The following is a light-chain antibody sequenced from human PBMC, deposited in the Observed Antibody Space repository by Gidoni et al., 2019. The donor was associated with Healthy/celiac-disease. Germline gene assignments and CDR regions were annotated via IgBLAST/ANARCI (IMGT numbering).Light chain of an antibody. CDR2: KDS. V-gene: IGLV3-25*03. CDR1: ALPKQY. Sequence: SYELTQPPSVSVSPRQTARITCSGDALPKQYAYWYQQKPGQAPVLVIYKDSERPSGIPERFSGSSSGTTVTLTISGVQAEDEADYYCQSADSSGTYWVFGGGTKLTVL. J-gene: IGLJ3*02. CDR3: QSADSSGTYWV.